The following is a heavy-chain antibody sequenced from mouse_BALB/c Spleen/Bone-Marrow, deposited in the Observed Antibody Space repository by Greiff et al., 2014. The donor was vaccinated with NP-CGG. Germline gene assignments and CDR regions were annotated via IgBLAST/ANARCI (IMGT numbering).Heavy chain of an antibody. CDR3: ARGREAMDY. J-gene: IGHJ4*01. CDR1: GFNIKDYY. CDR2: IDPENGNT. Sequence: VQLQQSGAELVRPGALVKLSCKASGFNIKDYYMHWVKQRPEQGLEWIGWIDPENGNTIYDPKFQGKASITADTSSNTAYLQLSSVTSEDTAGYYCARGREAMDYWGQGTSVTVSS. V-gene: IGHV14-1*02.